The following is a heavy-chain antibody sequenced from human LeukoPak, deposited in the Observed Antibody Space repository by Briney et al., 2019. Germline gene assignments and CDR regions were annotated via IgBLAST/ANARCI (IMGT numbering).Heavy chain of an antibody. Sequence: SVKVSCKASGGTFSSYAISWVRQAPRQRLEWMGGIFPIFGTANYAQKFQGRVTITADESTSTAYMELSSLRSEDTAVYYCARCITIFGVVTLYGDYYYGMDVWGQGTTVTVSS. V-gene: IGHV1-69*13. CDR3: ARCITIFGVVTLYGDYYYGMDV. CDR1: GGTFSSYA. D-gene: IGHD3-3*01. CDR2: IFPIFGTA. J-gene: IGHJ6*02.